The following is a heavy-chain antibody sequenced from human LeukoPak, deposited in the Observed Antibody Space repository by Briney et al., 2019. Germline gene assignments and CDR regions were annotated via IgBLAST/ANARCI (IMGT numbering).Heavy chain of an antibody. V-gene: IGHV1-69*13. Sequence: ASVKVSCKASGGTFSSYAISWVRQAPGQGLEWMGGIIPIFGTANYAQKFQGRVTITADESTSTAYMELSSLRSEDTAVYYCARGWLRLLKVDYWGQGTLVTVSS. D-gene: IGHD5-12*01. CDR3: ARGWLRLLKVDY. J-gene: IGHJ4*02. CDR2: IIPIFGTA. CDR1: GGTFSSYA.